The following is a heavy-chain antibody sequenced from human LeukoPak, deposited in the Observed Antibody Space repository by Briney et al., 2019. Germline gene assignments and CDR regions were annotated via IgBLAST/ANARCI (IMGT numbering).Heavy chain of an antibody. J-gene: IGHJ6*02. CDR3: ARGDSGYAPTGYYGMDV. D-gene: IGHD5-12*01. V-gene: IGHV3-74*01. CDR1: GFTFTSYW. Sequence: GGSLRLSCAASGFTFTSYWMHWVRQAPGKGLVWVSRINSDGSSTSYADSVKGRFTISRDNAKNTLYLQMNSLRAEDTAVYYCARGDSGYAPTGYYGMDVWGRGTTVTVSS. CDR2: INSDGSST.